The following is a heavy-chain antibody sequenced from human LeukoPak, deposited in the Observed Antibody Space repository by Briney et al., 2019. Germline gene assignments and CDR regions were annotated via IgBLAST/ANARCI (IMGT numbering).Heavy chain of an antibody. V-gene: IGHV1-18*01. CDR2: ISAYNGNT. CDR3: ARAAYSSMRRYYMDV. CDR1: GYTFTSYG. J-gene: IGHJ6*03. Sequence: ASVKVSCKAPGYTFTSYGISWVRQAPGQGLEWMGWISAYNGNTNYAQKLQGRVTMTTDTSTSTAYMELRSLRSDDTAVYYCARAAYSSMRRYYMDVWGKGTTVTVSS. D-gene: IGHD6-13*01.